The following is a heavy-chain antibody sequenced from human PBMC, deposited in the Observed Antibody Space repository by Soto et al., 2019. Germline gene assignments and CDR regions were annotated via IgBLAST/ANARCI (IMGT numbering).Heavy chain of an antibody. CDR3: ARDIGFDYVN. CDR2: IKEDGSEI. J-gene: IGHJ4*02. CDR1: GFTFSSYA. V-gene: IGHV3-7*01. Sequence: PGGSLRLSCAASGFTFSSYAMSWVRQAPGKGLEWVASIKEDGSEIYYLQSVRGRFSISRDSAGNALHLTMNYLSAEDTGVYFCARDIGFDYVNWGQGTLVTVSS. D-gene: IGHD3-16*01.